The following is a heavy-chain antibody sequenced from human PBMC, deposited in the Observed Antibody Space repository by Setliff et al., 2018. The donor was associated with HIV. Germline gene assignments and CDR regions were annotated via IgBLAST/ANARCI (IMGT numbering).Heavy chain of an antibody. CDR2: IREDGGDR. CDR1: GFTFSRYW. D-gene: IGHD5-12*01. CDR3: ARDAGYDKFDI. J-gene: IGHJ3*02. V-gene: IGHV3-7*01. Sequence: PGGSLRLSCAASGFTFSRYWLTWVRQAPGKGLQFVANIREDGGDRYYLGSVRGRFTISRDNAQNSLFLQMNSLRAEDTAVYYCARDAGYDKFDIWGQGTMVTVSS.